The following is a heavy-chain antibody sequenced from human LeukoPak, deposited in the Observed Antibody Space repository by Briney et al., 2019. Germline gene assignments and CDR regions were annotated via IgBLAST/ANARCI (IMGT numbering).Heavy chain of an antibody. J-gene: IGHJ4*02. Sequence: NAGGSLRLSCAASGFTFSTYTMNWVRQAPGKGLEWVSSISSSSNNINYADSVKGRFTISRDNATNSVHLQMNSLRVEDTAVYYCARGYQRPDYWGQGTLITVSS. CDR3: ARGYQRPDY. D-gene: IGHD2-2*01. V-gene: IGHV3-21*01. CDR1: GFTFSTYT. CDR2: ISSSSNNI.